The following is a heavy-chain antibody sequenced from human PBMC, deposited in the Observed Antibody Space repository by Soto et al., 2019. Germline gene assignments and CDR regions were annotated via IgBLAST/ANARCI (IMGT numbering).Heavy chain of an antibody. CDR2: VSGSGANT. V-gene: IGHV3-23*01. J-gene: IGHJ4*02. CDR3: AKGPHSSGWHYFDY. CDR1: GITFSSYA. Sequence: GGSLRLSCAASGITFSSYAMSWVRQAPGKGLEWVSTVSGSGANTYYADSVKGRFTISRDNSENTLYLQMISLRAEDMAIYYCAKGPHSSGWHYFDYWGQGTLVTVSS. D-gene: IGHD6-19*01.